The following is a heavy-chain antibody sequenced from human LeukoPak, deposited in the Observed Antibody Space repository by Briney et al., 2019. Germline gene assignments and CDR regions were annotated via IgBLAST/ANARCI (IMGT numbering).Heavy chain of an antibody. D-gene: IGHD1-26*01. CDR2: IYYSGSTKY. V-gene: IGHV4-59*01. Sequence: SETLSLTCTVSGGSISGLYWSWIRQPPGKGLEWIGYIYYSGSTKYNYNPSLKNRVTISLDTSKNQFSLKLRSVTAADTAVYYCARGEDGGTYYWGQGNLVTVSS. J-gene: IGHJ4*02. CDR1: GGSISGLY. CDR3: ARGEDGGTYY.